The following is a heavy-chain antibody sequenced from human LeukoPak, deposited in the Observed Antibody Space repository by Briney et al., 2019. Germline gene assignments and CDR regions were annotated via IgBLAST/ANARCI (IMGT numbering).Heavy chain of an antibody. CDR2: IYHSGST. CDR1: GYSISSGYY. D-gene: IGHD6-13*01. J-gene: IGHJ4*02. CDR3: ASLTNIAAAGAFDY. Sequence: SETLSLTCTVSGYSISSGYYWGWIRQPPGKGLDWIGSIYHSGSTHYNPSLKSRVTISVDTSKNQFSLKLSSVTAADTAVYYCASLTNIAAAGAFDYWGQGTLVTVSS. V-gene: IGHV4-38-2*02.